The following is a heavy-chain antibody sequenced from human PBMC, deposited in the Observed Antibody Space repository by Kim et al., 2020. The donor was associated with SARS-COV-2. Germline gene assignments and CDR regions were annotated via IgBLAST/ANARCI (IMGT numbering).Heavy chain of an antibody. D-gene: IGHD5-12*01. V-gene: IGHV1-58*02. J-gene: IGHJ6*02. Sequence: SVKVSCKASGFTFTSSAMQWVRQARGQRLEWIGWIVVGSGNTNYAQKFQERVTITRDMSTSTAYMELSSLRSEDTAVYYCATSGLRFPYYYYYYGMDVWGQGTTVTVSS. CDR1: GFTFTSSA. CDR3: ATSGLRFPYYYYYYGMDV. CDR2: IVVGSGNT.